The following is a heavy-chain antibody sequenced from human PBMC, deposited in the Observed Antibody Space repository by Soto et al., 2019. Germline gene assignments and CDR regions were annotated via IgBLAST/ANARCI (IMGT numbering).Heavy chain of an antibody. J-gene: IGHJ4*02. V-gene: IGHV3-30*18. CDR1: GFSFSNFG. CDR2: ISRDGGLK. CDR3: AKDVSTSMRPDY. Sequence: QVQLVESGGGVVQPGRSLRLSCAASGFSFSNFGMHWARQASGKGLEWVALISRDGGLKFSAESVKGRFTISRENFKDTLYVQMNSLRAEDTAVYYCAKDVSTSMRPDYWGQGTLVTVSS.